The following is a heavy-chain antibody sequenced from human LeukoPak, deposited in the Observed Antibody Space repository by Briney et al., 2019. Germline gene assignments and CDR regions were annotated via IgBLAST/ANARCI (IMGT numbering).Heavy chain of an antibody. D-gene: IGHD3-10*01. V-gene: IGHV1-18*01. CDR1: GYTFTSYG. CDR2: ISAYNGNT. J-gene: IGHJ4*02. CDR3: ARGHPRWFGSNDVDY. Sequence: ASVKVSCKASGYTFTSYGISWVRQAPGQGLEWMGWISAYNGNTNYAQKLQGRVTMTTDTSTSTAYMELRSLRSDDTAVYYCARGHPRWFGSNDVDYWGQGTLVTVSS.